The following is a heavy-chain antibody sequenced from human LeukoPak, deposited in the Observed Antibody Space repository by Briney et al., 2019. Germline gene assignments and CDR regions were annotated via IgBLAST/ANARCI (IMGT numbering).Heavy chain of an antibody. CDR3: ARGANSGLDY. CDR2: ISSNGGTT. Sequence: GGSLRLSCAASGFTFSTYAMHWVRQAPGKGLEYVSSISSNGGTTYYANSVKGRLTISRDNSKNTPFLQMGSLRGEDMAVYYCARGANSGLDYWGQGTLVTVSS. V-gene: IGHV3-64*01. D-gene: IGHD2/OR15-2a*01. CDR1: GFTFSTYA. J-gene: IGHJ4*02.